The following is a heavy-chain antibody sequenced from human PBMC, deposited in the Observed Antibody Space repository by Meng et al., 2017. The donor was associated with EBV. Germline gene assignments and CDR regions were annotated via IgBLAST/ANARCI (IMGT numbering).Heavy chain of an antibody. J-gene: IGHJ4*02. V-gene: IGHV1-3*01. D-gene: IGHD3-3*01. CDR1: GYTFTSYA. Sequence: QVQLVQSGAEGKKPGASVKGSCKASGYTFTSYAMHWVRQAPGQRLEWMGWINAGNGNTKYSQKFQGRVTITRDTSASTAYMELSSLRSEDTAVYYCARSGATIFGVVIPTYYFDYWGQGTLVTASS. CDR3: ARSGATIFGVVIPTYYFDY. CDR2: INAGNGNT.